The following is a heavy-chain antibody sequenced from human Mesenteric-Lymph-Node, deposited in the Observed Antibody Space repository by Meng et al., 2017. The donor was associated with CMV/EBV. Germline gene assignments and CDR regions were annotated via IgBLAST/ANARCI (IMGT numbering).Heavy chain of an antibody. V-gene: IGHV4-59*08. CDR1: GGSISSYY. CDR3: ARDTFGGFNDY. Sequence: SETLSLTCTVSGGSISSYYWSWIRQPPGKGLEWIGYIYYSGSTYYNPSLKSRVTISVDTSKNQFSLKLSSVTAADTAVYYCARDTFGGFNDYWGQGTLVTVSS. D-gene: IGHD3-16*01. CDR2: IYYSGST. J-gene: IGHJ4*02.